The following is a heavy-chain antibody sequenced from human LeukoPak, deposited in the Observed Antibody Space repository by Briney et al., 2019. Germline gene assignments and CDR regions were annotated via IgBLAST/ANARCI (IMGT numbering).Heavy chain of an antibody. Sequence: PSETLSLTCAVYGGSFSGYYWSWIRQPPGKGLEWIGEINQSGSTNYNPSLKSRVTISVDTSKNQFSLKLSSVTAADTAVYYCARDLAWGGYWGQGTLVTVSS. CDR3: ARDLAWGGY. CDR1: GGSFSGYY. V-gene: IGHV4-34*01. J-gene: IGHJ4*02. D-gene: IGHD7-27*01. CDR2: INQSGST.